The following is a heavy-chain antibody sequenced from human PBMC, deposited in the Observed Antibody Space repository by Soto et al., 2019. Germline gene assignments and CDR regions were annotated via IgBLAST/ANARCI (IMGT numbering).Heavy chain of an antibody. CDR1: GCSISSGGYY. CDR2: IYYSVST. V-gene: IGHV4-31*03. D-gene: IGHD3-22*01. CDR3: ARGYYDSRGSLYFDY. Sequence: QVKLQESGTGLVKPSQTLSLTCTVSGCSISSGGYYWSWIRQHPGKGLEWIGYIYYSVSTYYNPSLKSRVTRTGDTSKKQFSRKLSSVTAADTAVYYCARGYYDSRGSLYFDYGGHGTLVTVSS. J-gene: IGHJ4*01.